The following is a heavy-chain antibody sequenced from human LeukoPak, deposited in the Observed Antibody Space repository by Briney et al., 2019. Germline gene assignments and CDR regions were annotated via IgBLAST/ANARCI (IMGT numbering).Heavy chain of an antibody. CDR2: INPSGGST. J-gene: IGHJ4*02. V-gene: IGHV1-46*03. CDR3: ARDYDSSGYYSYYFDY. Sequence: ASVKVSCKASGYTFTSYYMHWVRQAPGQGLDWMGIINPSGGSTSYAHKFQGRVTMTRDTSTSTVYMELSSLRSEDTAVYYCARDYDSSGYYSYYFDYWGQGTLVTVSS. CDR1: GYTFTSYY. D-gene: IGHD3-22*01.